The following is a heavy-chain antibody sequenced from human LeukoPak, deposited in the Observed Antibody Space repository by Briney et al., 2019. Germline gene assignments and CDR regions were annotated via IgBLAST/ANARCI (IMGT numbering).Heavy chain of an antibody. Sequence: PSETLSLTCTVSGGSISSYYWSWIRQPPGKGLEWIGYIYYSGSTNYNPSLKSRVTISVDTSKNQFSLKLSSVTAADTAVYYCARVPACDSPFDYWGQGALVTVSS. CDR3: ARVPACDSPFDY. CDR1: GGSISSYY. V-gene: IGHV4-59*08. CDR2: IYYSGST. D-gene: IGHD2-2*01. J-gene: IGHJ4*02.